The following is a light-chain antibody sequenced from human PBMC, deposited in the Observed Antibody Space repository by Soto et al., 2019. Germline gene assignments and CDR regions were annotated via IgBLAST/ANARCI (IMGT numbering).Light chain of an antibody. V-gene: IGKV1-27*01. CDR1: QDISDH. CDR2: SAS. J-gene: IGKJ1*01. CDR3: QKLVSSPWT. Sequence: DFQMTQSPSYLSASIGDRVTVSCLASQDISDHVAWYQQKPGKPPKLLIYSASTLYSGVPSRFSGSGSGTNFTLTIGSVQPEDFVTYYCQKLVSSPWTFGQGTKVDIK.